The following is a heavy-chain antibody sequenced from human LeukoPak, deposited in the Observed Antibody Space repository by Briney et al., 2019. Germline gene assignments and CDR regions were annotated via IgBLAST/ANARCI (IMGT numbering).Heavy chain of an antibody. J-gene: IGHJ4*02. V-gene: IGHV3-7*01. Sequence: PGGSLTLSCTASGFTFGDYAMSWVRQAPGKGLEVVSNRKQDGSEKYYVDSVKRRFTISRDNAKNSLYLQMNRLRGEDTAVYYCARSLYSSNLYAGVDYWGQGTLVTVSS. CDR2: RKQDGSEK. CDR3: ARSLYSSNLYAGVDY. D-gene: IGHD6-13*01. CDR1: GFTFGDYA.